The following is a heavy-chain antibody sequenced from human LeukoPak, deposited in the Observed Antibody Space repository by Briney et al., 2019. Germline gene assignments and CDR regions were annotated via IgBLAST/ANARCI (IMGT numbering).Heavy chain of an antibody. CDR3: ARTNLGSGWRFDY. CDR2: ISSSSSHT. J-gene: IGHJ4*02. V-gene: IGHV3-11*06. CDR1: EFAFSDFY. Sequence: GGSLRLSCGASEFAFSDFYMTWIRQAPGKGLEWVSYISSSSSHTNYADSVKGRFTISRDNAKDSLYLQMNSLRAEDTAVYYCARTNLGSGWRFDYWGQGTLVTVSS. D-gene: IGHD6-19*01.